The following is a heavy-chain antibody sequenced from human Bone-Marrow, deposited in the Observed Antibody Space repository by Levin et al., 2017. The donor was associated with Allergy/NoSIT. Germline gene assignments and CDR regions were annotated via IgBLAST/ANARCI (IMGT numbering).Heavy chain of an antibody. CDR2: VSYSGIT. D-gene: IGHD3-3*01. Sequence: SQTLSLTCTVSGGSISSGVYFWSWIRQLPGKGLEWIVYVSYSGITFYNQSLKSRVTISGDTSKHLFSLNLISVTAADTAVYYCARGITVFGVVLAVNDAFDICGQGTMVTVSS. V-gene: IGHV4-31*03. CDR3: ARGITVFGVVLAVNDAFDI. CDR1: GGSISSGVYF. J-gene: IGHJ3*02.